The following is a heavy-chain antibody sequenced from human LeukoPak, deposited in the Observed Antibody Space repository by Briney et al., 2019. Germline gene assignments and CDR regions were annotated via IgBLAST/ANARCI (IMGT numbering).Heavy chain of an antibody. CDR2: IYYSGST. D-gene: IGHD3-22*01. CDR1: GGSISSYY. V-gene: IGHV4-59*08. J-gene: IGHJ4*02. Sequence: SETLSLTCTVSGGSISSYYWSWIRQPPGKGLEWIGYIYYSGSTNYNPSLKSRVTISVDTSKNQFSLKLSSVTDADTAVYYCARLRASSGYHLNPQRSGRSMYYFDYWGQGTLVTVSS. CDR3: ARLRASSGYHLNPQRSGRSMYYFDY.